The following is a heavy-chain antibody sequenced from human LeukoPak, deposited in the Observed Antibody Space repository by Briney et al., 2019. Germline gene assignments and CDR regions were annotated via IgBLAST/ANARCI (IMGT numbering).Heavy chain of an antibody. CDR1: GGSFSGYY. CDR3: AWPVAPYFDY. J-gene: IGHJ4*02. V-gene: IGHV4-34*01. Sequence: PSETLSLTCAVYGGSFSGYYWSWIRQPPGKGLEWIGEINHSGSTNYNPSLKCRVTISVDTSKNQFSLKLSSVTAADTAVYYCAWPVAPYFDYWGQGTLVTVSS. CDR2: INHSGST.